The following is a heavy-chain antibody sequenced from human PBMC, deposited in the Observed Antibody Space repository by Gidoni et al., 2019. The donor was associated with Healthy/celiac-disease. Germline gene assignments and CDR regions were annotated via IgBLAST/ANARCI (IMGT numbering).Heavy chain of an antibody. Sequence: EVQLVESGGGLVQPGGSLRLSCEASGFTFSSYSMNWVRQAPGKGLEWVSYISSSSSTIYYADSVKGRFTISRDNAKNSLYLQMNSLRAEDTAVYYCARYLGYCSSTSCRPDYYGMDVWGQGTTVTVSS. CDR3: ARYLGYCSSTSCRPDYYGMDV. CDR1: GFTFSSYS. J-gene: IGHJ6*02. CDR2: ISSSSSTI. D-gene: IGHD2-2*01. V-gene: IGHV3-48*01.